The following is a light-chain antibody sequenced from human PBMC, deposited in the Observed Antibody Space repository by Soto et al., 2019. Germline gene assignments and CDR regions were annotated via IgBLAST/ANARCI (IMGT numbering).Light chain of an antibody. CDR2: SAS. J-gene: IGKJ4*01. CDR1: QDIGPY. CDR3: QKYDSGPLT. Sequence: DIQMTQSPSSLSASVGDRVTITCRASQDIGPYLAWYQQKSGRVPELLIYSASTLQSGVPSRFSGSVSGADYSLTISGLQPEDAATYYCQKYDSGPLTFGVGTKVEI. V-gene: IGKV1-27*01.